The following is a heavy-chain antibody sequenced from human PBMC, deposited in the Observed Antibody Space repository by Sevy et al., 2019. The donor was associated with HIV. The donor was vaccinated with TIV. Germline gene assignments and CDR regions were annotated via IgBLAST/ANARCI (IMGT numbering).Heavy chain of an antibody. CDR3: TRAPGHQAAFDI. J-gene: IGHJ3*02. CDR2: IRSKVYGGTT. CDR1: GFTFGDYG. V-gene: IGHV3-49*04. Sequence: GGSLRLSCTASGFTFGDYGMSWVRQAPGKGLEWVGFIRSKVYGGTTEYAASVKGRFTISRDDSKSIAYLQMNSLKTEETAVYYCTRAPGHQAAFDIWGQGTMVTVSS.